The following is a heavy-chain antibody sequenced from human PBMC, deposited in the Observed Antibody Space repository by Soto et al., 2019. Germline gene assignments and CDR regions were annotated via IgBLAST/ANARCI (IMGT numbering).Heavy chain of an antibody. V-gene: IGHV2-5*02. Sequence: QITLKESGPTLVKPTQTLTLPCTFPGFSLSTTGVGVGWIRQSPGKALQWLALIYWDDDKRYSPSLKSRLTITKDTSNNQVVLTMTNMDPVDTATYYCGHSGGLVISRSYGFDIWGQGTMVTVSS. J-gene: IGHJ3*02. CDR1: GFSLSTTGVG. CDR3: GHSGGLVISRSYGFDI. CDR2: IYWDDDK. D-gene: IGHD3-9*01.